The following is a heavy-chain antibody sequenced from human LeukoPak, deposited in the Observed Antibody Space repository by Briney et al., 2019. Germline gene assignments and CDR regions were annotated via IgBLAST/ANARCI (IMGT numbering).Heavy chain of an antibody. CDR1: GYTFTGYY. CDR3: ARSITIFGVVITPPGY. CDR2: TNPNSGGT. Sequence: ASVKVSCKASGYTFTGYYMHWVRQAPGQGLEWMGWTNPNSGGTNYAQKFQGRVTMTRDTSISTAYMELSRLRSDDTAVYYCARSITIFGVVITPPGYWGQGTLVTVSS. J-gene: IGHJ4*02. V-gene: IGHV1-2*02. D-gene: IGHD3-3*01.